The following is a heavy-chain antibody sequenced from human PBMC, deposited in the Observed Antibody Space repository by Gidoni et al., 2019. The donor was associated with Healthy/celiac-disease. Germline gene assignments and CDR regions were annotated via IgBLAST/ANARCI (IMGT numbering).Heavy chain of an antibody. D-gene: IGHD3-22*01. V-gene: IGHV4-39*01. CDR2: IYYSGST. J-gene: IGHJ5*02. CDR1: GGSISSSSYY. Sequence: QLQLQESGPGLVKPSETLSLTCTVSGGSISSSSYYWGWIRQPPGKGLEWIGSIYYSGSTYYNPSLKSRVTISVDTSKNQFSLKLSSVTAADTAVYYCARGWWLLLRGNWFDPWGQGTLVTVSS. CDR3: ARGWWLLLRGNWFDP.